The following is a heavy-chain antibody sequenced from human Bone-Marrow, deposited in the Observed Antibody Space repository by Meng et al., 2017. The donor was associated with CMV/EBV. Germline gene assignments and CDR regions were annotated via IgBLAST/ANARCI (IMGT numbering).Heavy chain of an antibody. CDR3: ARHLIAYCSSTSCSSGMDV. Sequence: SETLSLTCTVSGGSVSSGSFYWSWIRQPPGKGLEWIGHIYDSWSTNYNPSLKSRVTISVDTSKNQFSLKLSSVSAADTAVYYCARHLIAYCSSTSCSSGMDVWGQGTTVTVSS. CDR1: GGSVSSGSFY. D-gene: IGHD2-2*01. CDR2: IYDSWST. V-gene: IGHV4-61*01. J-gene: IGHJ6*02.